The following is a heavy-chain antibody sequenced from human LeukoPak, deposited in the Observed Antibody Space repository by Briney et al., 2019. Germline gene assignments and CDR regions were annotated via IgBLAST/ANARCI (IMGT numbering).Heavy chain of an antibody. CDR1: GYTFAGYY. Sequence: ASVKVSCKASGYTFAGYYLHWVRQAPGQGLEWMGWVNPDNGGTDHAQKFQGRLTITRDTSINTAYMELGRLRSDDTAVYYCARANYGNYEFDYWGQGTLVTVSS. CDR3: ARANYGNYEFDY. J-gene: IGHJ4*02. V-gene: IGHV1-2*02. D-gene: IGHD1-7*01. CDR2: VNPDNGGT.